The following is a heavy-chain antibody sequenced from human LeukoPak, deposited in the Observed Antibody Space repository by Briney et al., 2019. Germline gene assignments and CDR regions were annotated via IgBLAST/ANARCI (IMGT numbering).Heavy chain of an antibody. V-gene: IGHV4-59*08. CDR1: GGSISSYY. Sequence: PSETLSLTCTVSGGSISSYYWSWIRQPPGKGLEWIGYIYYSGNTNYNPSLKSRVTISVDRSKNQFSLKLSSVTAADTAVYYCARHTSSSWGYWGQGTLVTVSS. D-gene: IGHD6-13*01. J-gene: IGHJ4*02. CDR3: ARHTSSSWGY. CDR2: IYYSGNT.